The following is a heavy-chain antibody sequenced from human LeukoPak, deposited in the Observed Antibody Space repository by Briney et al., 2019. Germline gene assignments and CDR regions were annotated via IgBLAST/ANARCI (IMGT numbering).Heavy chain of an antibody. CDR3: ASRGQGVRGVIVDY. V-gene: IGHV4-34*01. D-gene: IGHD3-10*01. Sequence: PSDTLSLTCAVYGGSFSGYYWSWIRQPPGKGLEWIGEINHSGSTNYNPSLKSRVTISVDTSKNQFSLKLSSVTAADTAVYYCASRGQGVRGVIVDYWGQGTLVTVSS. J-gene: IGHJ4*02. CDR2: INHSGST. CDR1: GGSFSGYY.